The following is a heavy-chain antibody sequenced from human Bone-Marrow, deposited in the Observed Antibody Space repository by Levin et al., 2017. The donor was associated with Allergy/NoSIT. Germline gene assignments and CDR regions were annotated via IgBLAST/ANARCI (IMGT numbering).Heavy chain of an antibody. Sequence: PEASVKVSCNASGYTFTRHYIHWVRQAPGQGLEWMGLINPSYGSTTYAQKFQGRVTMTRDTSTSTVLMEMNSLRSEDTAVYYCARGRSDYGGNGMLANWGQGTLVTVSS. D-gene: IGHD4-23*01. J-gene: IGHJ4*02. CDR1: GYTFTRHY. V-gene: IGHV1-46*01. CDR2: INPSYGST. CDR3: ARGRSDYGGNGMLAN.